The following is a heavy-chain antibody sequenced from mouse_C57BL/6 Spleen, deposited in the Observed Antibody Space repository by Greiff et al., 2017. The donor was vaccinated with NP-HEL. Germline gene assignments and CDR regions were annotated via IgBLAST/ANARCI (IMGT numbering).Heavy chain of an antibody. Sequence: EVKLMESGGGLVKPGGSLKLSCAASGFTFSSYAMSWVRQTPEKRLEWVATISDGGSYTYYPDNVKGRFTISRDNAKNNLYLQMSHLKSEDTAMYYCARERITTVVATSYYFDYWGQGTTLTVSS. CDR1: GFTFSSYA. CDR2: ISDGGSYT. CDR3: ARERITTVVATSYYFDY. V-gene: IGHV5-4*01. D-gene: IGHD1-1*01. J-gene: IGHJ2*01.